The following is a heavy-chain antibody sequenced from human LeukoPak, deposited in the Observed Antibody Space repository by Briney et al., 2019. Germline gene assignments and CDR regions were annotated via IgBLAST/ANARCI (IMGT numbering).Heavy chain of an antibody. V-gene: IGHV3-21*01. J-gene: IGHJ3*02. CDR1: GFTFSSYS. CDR3: ARDLGVSSSWYVAFDI. D-gene: IGHD6-13*01. Sequence: GGSLRLSCAASGFTFSSYSMNWVRQAPGEGLEWVSSISSSSSYIYYADSVKGRFTISRDNAKNSLYLQMNSLRAEDTAVYYCARDLGVSSSWYVAFDIWGQGTMVTVSS. CDR2: ISSSSSYI.